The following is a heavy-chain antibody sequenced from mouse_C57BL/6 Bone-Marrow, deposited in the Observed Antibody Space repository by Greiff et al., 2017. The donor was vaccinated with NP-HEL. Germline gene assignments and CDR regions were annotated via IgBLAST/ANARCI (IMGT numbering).Heavy chain of an antibody. D-gene: IGHD1-1*01. V-gene: IGHV1-81*01. CDR1: GYTFTSYG. J-gene: IGHJ1*03. CDR2: IYPRSGNT. Sequence: ESGAELARPGASVKLSCKASGYTFTSYGISWVKQRTGQGLEWIGEIYPRSGNTYYNEKFKGKATLTADKSSSTAYMELRSLTSEDSAVYFCARNVQLRFSYWYFDVWGTGTTVTVSS. CDR3: ARNVQLRFSYWYFDV.